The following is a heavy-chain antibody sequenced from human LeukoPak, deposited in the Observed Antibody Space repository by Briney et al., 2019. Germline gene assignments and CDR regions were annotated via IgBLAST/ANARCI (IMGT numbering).Heavy chain of an antibody. CDR2: IYSGGST. J-gene: IGHJ4*02. Sequence: GGSLRLSCAASGFTVSSSYMTWVRQAPGKGLEWVSVIYSGGSTYYADSVKGRFTISRDNSKNTLYLQMNSLRDEDTAVYYCARVWGYPFDYWGQGTLVTVSS. CDR1: GFTVSSSY. CDR3: ARVWGYPFDY. V-gene: IGHV3-53*01. D-gene: IGHD3-16*01.